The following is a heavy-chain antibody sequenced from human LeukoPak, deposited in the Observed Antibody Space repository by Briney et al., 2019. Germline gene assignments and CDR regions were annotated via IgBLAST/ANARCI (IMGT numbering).Heavy chain of an antibody. CDR3: ARSIGLTGGGVDV. Sequence: PGVSLTLYCAASGFTFSDYNMNWLRQAPGKGLEWVSYITNGGSTIHHADSVKGRFTISRDNAKKTLYLQMNSLRAEDTAVYYCARSIGLTGGGVDVWGQGTTVTVSS. CDR2: ITNGGSTI. J-gene: IGHJ6*02. D-gene: IGHD3-9*01. V-gene: IGHV3-11*01. CDR1: GFTFSDYN.